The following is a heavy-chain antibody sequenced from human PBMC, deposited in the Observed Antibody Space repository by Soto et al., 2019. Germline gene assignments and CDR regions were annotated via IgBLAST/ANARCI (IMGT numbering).Heavy chain of an antibody. D-gene: IGHD6-6*01. V-gene: IGHV3-15*01. CDR3: TTDAYSSSGGY. CDR1: GFTFSNAW. Sequence: EVQLVESGGGLVKPGGSLRLSCAASGFTFSNAWMSWVRQAPGKGLEWVGRIKSKTDGGTTDYAAPVKGRFTISRDDSKNTLYLQMNSLKTEDPAVYYCTTDAYSSSGGYWGQGTLVTVSS. CDR2: IKSKTDGGTT. J-gene: IGHJ4*02.